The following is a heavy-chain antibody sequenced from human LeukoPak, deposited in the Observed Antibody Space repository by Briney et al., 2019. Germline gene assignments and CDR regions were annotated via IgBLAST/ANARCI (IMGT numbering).Heavy chain of an antibody. CDR1: GYTFTSYY. V-gene: IGHV1-46*01. D-gene: IGHD2-21*02. J-gene: IGHJ6*03. CDR2: INPSGGST. CDR3: ARGLRESVVVTAILLGYYMDV. Sequence: ASVKVSCKASGYTFTSYYMHWVRQAPGQGLEWMGIINPSGGSTSYAQKFQGRVAMTRNTSISTAYMELSSLRSEDTAVYYCARGLRESVVVTAILLGYYMDVWGKGTTVTVSS.